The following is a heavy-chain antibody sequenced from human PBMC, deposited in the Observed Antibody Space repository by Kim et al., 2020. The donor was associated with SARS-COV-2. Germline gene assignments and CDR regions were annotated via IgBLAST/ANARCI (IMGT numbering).Heavy chain of an antibody. V-gene: IGHV5-10-1*01. D-gene: IGHD5-12*01. Sequence: HYGPSFQGHVTMSVDKSISTVYLDWSSLKASDSAMYFCASRGYSANDFFDFWGQGTLVTVSS. CDR3: ASRGYSANDFFDF. J-gene: IGHJ4*02.